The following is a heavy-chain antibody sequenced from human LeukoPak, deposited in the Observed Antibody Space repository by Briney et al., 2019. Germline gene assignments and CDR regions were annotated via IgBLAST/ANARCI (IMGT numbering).Heavy chain of an antibody. J-gene: IGHJ5*02. CDR2: INWDDQK. Sequence: GSGPTLVNPTQTLTLTCTFSGFSLTTSGVGVGWIRQPPGKALEWLALINWDDQKVYSPSLQSRLSITKDTSKNQVVLTMTNVDPVDTATYYCAHRRDSSGYHYRWWFAPWGQGTLVVVPS. CDR1: GFSLTTSGVG. CDR3: AHRRDSSGYHYRWWFAP. D-gene: IGHD3-22*01. V-gene: IGHV2-5*02.